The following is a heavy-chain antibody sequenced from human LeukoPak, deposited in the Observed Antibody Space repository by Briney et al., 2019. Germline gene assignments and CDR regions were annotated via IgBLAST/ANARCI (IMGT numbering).Heavy chain of an antibody. Sequence: ASVKVSCKASGYTFTSYYMHWARQAPGQGLEWMGWISAYNGNTNYAQKLQGRVTMTTDTSTSTAYMELRSLRSDDTAVYYCARERGYYFDYWGQGTLVTVSS. J-gene: IGHJ4*02. D-gene: IGHD3-16*01. CDR3: ARERGYYFDY. CDR1: GYTFTSYY. CDR2: ISAYNGNT. V-gene: IGHV1-18*04.